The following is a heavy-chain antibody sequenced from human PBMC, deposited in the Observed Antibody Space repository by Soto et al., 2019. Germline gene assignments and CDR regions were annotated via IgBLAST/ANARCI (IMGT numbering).Heavy chain of an antibody. J-gene: IGHJ3*02. CDR2: IYYSGST. D-gene: IGHD2-15*01. CDR1: GGSISSSSYY. CDR3: ARQIRLGEDYSAFDI. Sequence: PSETLSLTCTVSGGSISSSSYYWGWIRQPPGKGLEWIGSIYYSGSTYYNPSLKSRVTISVDTSKNQFSLKLSSVTAADTAVYYCARQIRLGEDYSAFDIWGQGTMVTVSS. V-gene: IGHV4-39*01.